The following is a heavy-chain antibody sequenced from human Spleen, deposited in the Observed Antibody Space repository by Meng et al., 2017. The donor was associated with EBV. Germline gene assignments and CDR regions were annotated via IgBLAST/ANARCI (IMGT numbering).Heavy chain of an antibody. CDR2: INTGNGNT. J-gene: IGHJ4*02. CDR1: GYTFTSYA. Sequence: QVQLVRSGAEVKKPGASVKVSCKASGYTFTSYAMHWVRQAPGQRLEWMGWINTGNGNTKYSQKFQGRVTITRDTSASTAYMELTSLRSEDTTVYYCARAGSGFLEYCGGDCYWVFDYWGQGTLVTVSS. CDR3: ARAGSGFLEYCGGDCYWVFDY. V-gene: IGHV1-3*04. D-gene: IGHD2-21*02.